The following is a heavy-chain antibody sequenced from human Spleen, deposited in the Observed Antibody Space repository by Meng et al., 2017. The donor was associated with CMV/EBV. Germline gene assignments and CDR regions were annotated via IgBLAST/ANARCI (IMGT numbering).Heavy chain of an antibody. CDR3: ARVYGGYDS. D-gene: IGHD2-8*01. Sequence: RSCAASGFVFSRNWRTWVRQAAGEGLEWVANINQEGSEKDFVDYVKGRFTISRDNAKNSLYLQMNSLTVADTAIYYCARVYGGYDSWGQGVLVTVSS. CDR2: INQEGSEK. V-gene: IGHV3-7*01. J-gene: IGHJ4*02. CDR1: GFVFSRNW.